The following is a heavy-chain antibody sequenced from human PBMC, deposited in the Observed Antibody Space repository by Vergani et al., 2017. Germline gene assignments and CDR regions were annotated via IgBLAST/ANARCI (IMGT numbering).Heavy chain of an antibody. CDR2: INAGNGNT. D-gene: IGHD1-26*01. CDR1: GYTFTSYA. CDR3: ARDSGGGIPFYYYMDV. J-gene: IGHJ6*03. V-gene: IGHV1-3*01. Sequence: QVQLVQSGAEVKKPGASVKVSCKASGYTFTSYAMHWVRQAPGQRLEWMGWINAGNGNTKYSQKFQGRVTITRKTSASTAYMELSSLRSEDTAVYYCARDSGGGIPFYYYMDVWGKGTTVTVSS.